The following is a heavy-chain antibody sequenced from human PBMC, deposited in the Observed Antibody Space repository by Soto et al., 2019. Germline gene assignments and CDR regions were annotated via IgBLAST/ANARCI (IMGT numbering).Heavy chain of an antibody. CDR3: AREATADYFGMDV. D-gene: IGHD5-18*01. Sequence: QVQLVQSGAEVKKPGASVKLSCKASGYTFTNYYVHWLRQAPGQGPEWMGVINPSGGSTRDAQKFQGSVTMTRDTSTSTVHMELSSLRSADTAVYYCAREATADYFGMDVWGQGTTVTVSS. CDR2: INPSGGST. J-gene: IGHJ6*02. V-gene: IGHV1-46*01. CDR1: GYTFTNYY.